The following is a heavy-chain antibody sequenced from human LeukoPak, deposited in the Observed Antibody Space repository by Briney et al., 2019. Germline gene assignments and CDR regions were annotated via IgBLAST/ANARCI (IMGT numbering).Heavy chain of an antibody. J-gene: IGHJ6*02. D-gene: IGHD4-17*01. CDR3: ARDQVHGDYVVFYYYYGMDV. Sequence: ASVKVSCKASGYTFTGYYMHWVRQAPGQGLEWMGWISPNSGGTNYAQKFQGRVTMTRDTSISTAYMELSRLRSDDTAVYYCARDQVHGDYVVFYYYYGMDVWGQGTTVTVSS. V-gene: IGHV1-2*02. CDR2: ISPNSGGT. CDR1: GYTFTGYY.